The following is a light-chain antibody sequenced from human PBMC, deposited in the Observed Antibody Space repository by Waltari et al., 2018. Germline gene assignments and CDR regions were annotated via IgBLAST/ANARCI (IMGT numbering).Light chain of an antibody. CDR1: QSVSSN. Sequence: EIVMTQSPATLSVSPGEGATLSCRASQSVSSNLAWYQHKPGQAPRLLIYGASTRATGITARFSGSGSGTEFTLTISSLQSEDFAFYYCQQYNNWPPEDTFGQGTKLEIK. V-gene: IGKV3-15*01. CDR3: QQYNNWPPEDT. J-gene: IGKJ2*01. CDR2: GAS.